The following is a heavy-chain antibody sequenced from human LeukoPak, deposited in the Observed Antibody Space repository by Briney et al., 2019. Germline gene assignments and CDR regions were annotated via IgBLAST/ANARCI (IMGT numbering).Heavy chain of an antibody. CDR1: GSTFSSYS. V-gene: IGHV3-21*01. J-gene: IGHJ4*02. D-gene: IGHD3-9*01. Sequence: PGGSLRLSCAASGSTFSSYSMNWVRQAPGKGLEWVSSISSSSSYIYYADSVKGRFTISRDNAKNSLYLQMNSLRAEDTAVYYCARHPYYDILTGYYYDYWGQGTLVTVSS. CDR2: ISSSSSYI. CDR3: ARHPYYDILTGYYYDY.